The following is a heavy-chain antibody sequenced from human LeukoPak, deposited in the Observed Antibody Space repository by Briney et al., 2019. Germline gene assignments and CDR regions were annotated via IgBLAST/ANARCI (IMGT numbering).Heavy chain of an antibody. CDR2: IYTSGST. Sequence: PSETLSLTCTVSGGSISSYYWSWVRQPAGKGLEWIGRIYTSGSTNYNPSLKSRVTMSVDTSKNQFSLKLSSVTAADTAVYYCARGPGYCSSTSCQSFDYWGQGTLVTVSS. D-gene: IGHD2-2*01. CDR1: GGSISSYY. CDR3: ARGPGYCSSTSCQSFDY. J-gene: IGHJ4*02. V-gene: IGHV4-4*07.